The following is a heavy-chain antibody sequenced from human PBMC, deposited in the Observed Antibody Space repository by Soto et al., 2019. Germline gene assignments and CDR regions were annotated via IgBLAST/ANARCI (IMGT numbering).Heavy chain of an antibody. D-gene: IGHD3-22*01. CDR1: GDSISTFY. J-gene: IGHJ4*02. Sequence: SEALSLTCTVSGDSISTFYWGWMRQSPGKELEWIGYVYYTGSTNYNPSLKSRVTISVDRSKNQFSLKLTSANAADTAVYYCARGRTVRNYADDSSDYFYFFDYWGQGTQVT. V-gene: IGHV4-59*01. CDR2: VYYTGST. CDR3: ARGRTVRNYADDSSDYFYFFDY.